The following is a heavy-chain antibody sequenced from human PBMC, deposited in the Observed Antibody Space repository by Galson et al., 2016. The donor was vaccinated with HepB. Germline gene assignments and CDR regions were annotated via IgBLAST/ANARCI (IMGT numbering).Heavy chain of an antibody. CDR3: ARGVYRGEYYFDL. CDR1: GYDFTRYA. V-gene: IGHV1-3*01. CDR2: INAGNGDT. J-gene: IGHJ2*01. Sequence: SVKVSCKASGYDFTRYAMHWVRQAPGLRLEWMGWINAGNGDTKYSQKFQDRVNVTRDTSASTAYMELSSLRSDDTAVYYCARGVYRGEYYFDLWGRGTLVTVSS. D-gene: IGHD2-8*01.